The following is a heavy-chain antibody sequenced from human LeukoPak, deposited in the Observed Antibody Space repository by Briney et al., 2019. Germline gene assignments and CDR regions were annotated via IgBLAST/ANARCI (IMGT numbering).Heavy chain of an antibody. Sequence: SETLSLTCAVYGGSLSGYYWSWIRQPPGKGLEWIGEINQSGSNNYNPSLKGRVTISVDPSKNQFSLKLSSVTAADTAVYYCARLDQRSLWFGLNQFDYWGQGTLVTVSS. CDR3: ARLDQRSLWFGLNQFDY. CDR1: GGSLSGYY. J-gene: IGHJ4*02. D-gene: IGHD3-10*01. CDR2: INQSGSN. V-gene: IGHV4-34*01.